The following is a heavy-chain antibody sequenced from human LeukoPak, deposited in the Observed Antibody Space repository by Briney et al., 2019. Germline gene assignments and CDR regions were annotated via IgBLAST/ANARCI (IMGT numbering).Heavy chain of an antibody. CDR3: AKGEATSGGGLAS. V-gene: IGHV3-53*01. CDR1: GFTVSGTH. J-gene: IGHJ4*02. Sequence: GGSLGLSCAASGFTVSGTHMSWVRQAPGKGLEWVSAMYTGGTTYYADSVMGRFTVSRDNSRNTVFLHMNSLRVDDTAVYYCAKGEATSGGGLASWGQGTLVTVSS. D-gene: IGHD3-16*01. CDR2: MYTGGTT.